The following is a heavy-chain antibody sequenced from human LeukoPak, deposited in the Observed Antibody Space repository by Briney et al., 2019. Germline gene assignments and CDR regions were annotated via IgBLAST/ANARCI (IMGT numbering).Heavy chain of an antibody. CDR2: ISGSGGST. CDR3: ARYSSGWYSPFDY. V-gene: IGHV3-23*01. J-gene: IGHJ4*02. CDR1: GFTFSSYA. Sequence: GGSLRLSCAASGFTFSSYAMSWVRQAPGKGLEWVSAISGSGGSTYYADSVKGRFTISRDNSKNTLYLQMNSLRAEGTAVYYCARYSSGWYSPFDYWGQGTLVTVSS. D-gene: IGHD6-19*01.